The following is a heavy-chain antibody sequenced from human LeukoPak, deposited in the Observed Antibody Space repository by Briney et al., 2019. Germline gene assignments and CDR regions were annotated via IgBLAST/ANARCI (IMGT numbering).Heavy chain of an antibody. J-gene: IGHJ5*02. D-gene: IGHD3-10*02. V-gene: IGHV3-15*01. Sequence: GGSLRLSCAASGLTFTNAWMNWVRQAPGKGLEWVGRIKSKADDGTADYAAPVKGRFIISRDDSTNTLSLQMYSLKIEDTAVYYCTTEGRLGGYYVWFEPWGQGTLVTVSS. CDR3: TTEGRLGGYYVWFEP. CDR2: IKSKADDGTA. CDR1: GLTFTNAW.